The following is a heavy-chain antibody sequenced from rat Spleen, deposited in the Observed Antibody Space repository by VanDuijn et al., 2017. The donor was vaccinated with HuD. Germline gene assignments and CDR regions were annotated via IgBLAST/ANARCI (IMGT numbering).Heavy chain of an antibody. CDR2: ISTGGGNT. V-gene: IGHV5S14*01. CDR1: GFTFSSFP. D-gene: IGHD5-1*01. CDR3: ARHGTGVDY. J-gene: IGHJ2*01. Sequence: EVQLMESGGGLVQPGRSMKLSCAASGFTFSSFPMAWVRQTPTKGLEWVASISTGGGNTYYRDSVKGRFTISRDNVKNPQYLQMDSLRSEDTAIYYCARHGTGVDYWGQGVMVTVSS.